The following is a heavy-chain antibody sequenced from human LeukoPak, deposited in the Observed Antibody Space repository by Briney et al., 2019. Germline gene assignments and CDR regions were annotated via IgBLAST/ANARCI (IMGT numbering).Heavy chain of an antibody. J-gene: IGHJ4*02. V-gene: IGHV1-69*13. Sequence: SVKVSCTASGGTFSSYAISWVRQAPGQGLEWMGGINPIFGTANYAQKFQGRVTITADESTSTAYMELSSLRSEDTAVYYCARVGYYYDSSGYPEYYFDYWGQGTLVTVSS. CDR3: ARVGYYYDSSGYPEYYFDY. D-gene: IGHD3-22*01. CDR2: INPIFGTA. CDR1: GGTFSSYA.